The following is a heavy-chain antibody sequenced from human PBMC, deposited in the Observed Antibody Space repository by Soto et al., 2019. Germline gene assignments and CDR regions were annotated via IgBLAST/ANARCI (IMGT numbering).Heavy chain of an antibody. J-gene: IGHJ6*02. CDR2: MNPNSGNT. CDR3: ARGNTVEMASHLYGMDV. CDR1: GYPFTSYD. Sequence: ASVKVSCKASGYPFTSYDINWVRQATGQGLEWMGWMNPNSGNTGYAQKFQGRVTMTRNTSISTAYRELSSLRSEDTAVYYWARGNTVEMASHLYGMDVWGQGTTVTVSS. V-gene: IGHV1-8*01. D-gene: IGHD4-17*01.